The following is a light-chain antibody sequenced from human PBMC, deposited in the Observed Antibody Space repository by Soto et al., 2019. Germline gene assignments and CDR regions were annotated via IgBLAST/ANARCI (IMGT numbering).Light chain of an antibody. CDR3: QHRTSRYT. J-gene: IGKJ2*01. Sequence: EVVLTQSPGTLSLSPGERVTLSCRASQSVASSYLAWYQQKPGRAPRLLFYSASSRATGIPDRFSGSGSGTDFTLTISSLEPEDFAVYYCQHRTSRYTFGQGTKVETK. CDR1: QSVASSY. V-gene: IGKV3D-20*02. CDR2: SAS.